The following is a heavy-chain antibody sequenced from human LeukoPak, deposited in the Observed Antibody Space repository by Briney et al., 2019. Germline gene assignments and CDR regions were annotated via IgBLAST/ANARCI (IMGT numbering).Heavy chain of an antibody. J-gene: IGHJ4*02. D-gene: IGHD6-13*01. CDR1: GFTFSSYG. V-gene: IGHV3-21*01. CDR2: ISSSSSYI. CDR3: ASASSSWAYYFDY. Sequence: GGSLRLSCATSGFTFSSYGMHWVRQAPGKGLEWVSSISSSSSYIYYADSVKGRFTISRDNAKNSLYLQMNSLRAEDTAVYYCASASSSWAYYFDYWGQGTLVTVSS.